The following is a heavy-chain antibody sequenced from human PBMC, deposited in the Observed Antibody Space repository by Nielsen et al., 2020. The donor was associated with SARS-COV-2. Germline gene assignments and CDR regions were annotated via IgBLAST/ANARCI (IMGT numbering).Heavy chain of an antibody. D-gene: IGHD3-3*01. V-gene: IGHV4-59*01. Sequence: SETLSLTCTVSGGSISNYYWSWIRQPPGKGLEWIGYIYYSGSTNYNPSLESRVTISIDTSKHQFSLRLSSVTAADTAIYYCARERDFWSGYKAFEIWGQGTVVTVSS. CDR3: ARERDFWSGYKAFEI. CDR1: GGSISNYY. CDR2: IYYSGST. J-gene: IGHJ3*02.